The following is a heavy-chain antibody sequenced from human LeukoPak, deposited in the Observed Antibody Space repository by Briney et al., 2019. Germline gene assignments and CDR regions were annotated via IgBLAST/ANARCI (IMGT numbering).Heavy chain of an antibody. D-gene: IGHD1-14*01. CDR1: GGSISSYY. CDR3: ARDGPLTTGAFDI. CDR2: IYYSGST. V-gene: IGHV4-59*01. J-gene: IGHJ3*02. Sequence: PSETLXXTCTVSGGSISSYYGSWLRQPPGKGLEWIGYIYYSGSTNYNPSLTSRGTISVDTSKNQFSLKLSSVTAADTAVYYCARDGPLTTGAFDIWGQGTMVTVSS.